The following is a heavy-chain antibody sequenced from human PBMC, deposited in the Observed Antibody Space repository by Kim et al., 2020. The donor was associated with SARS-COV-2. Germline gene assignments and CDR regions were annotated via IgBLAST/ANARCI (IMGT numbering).Heavy chain of an antibody. Sequence: SETLSLTCTVSGGSISSSSYYWGWIRQPPGKGLEWIGSIYYSGSTYYNPSLKSRVTISVDTSKNQFSLKLSSVTAADTAVYYCARHLKDGGTAMDKYYYYYGMDVWGQGTTVTVSS. CDR1: GGSISSSSYY. CDR3: ARHLKDGGTAMDKYYYYYGMDV. CDR2: IYYSGST. D-gene: IGHD5-18*01. J-gene: IGHJ6*02. V-gene: IGHV4-39*01.